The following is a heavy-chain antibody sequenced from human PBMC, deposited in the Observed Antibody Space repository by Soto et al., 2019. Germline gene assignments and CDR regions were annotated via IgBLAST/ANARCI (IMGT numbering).Heavy chain of an antibody. CDR2: IYYSGST. D-gene: IGHD3-22*01. J-gene: IGHJ5*02. CDR3: ARDRYYYDSSGCYSNWFDP. CDR1: GGSISSYY. V-gene: IGHV4-59*01. Sequence: LSLPCTVSGGSISSYYWSWIRQPPGKGLEWIGYIYYSGSTNYNPSLKSRVTISVDTSKNQFSLKLSSVTAADTAVYYCARDRYYYDSSGCYSNWFDPWGQGTLVTVSS.